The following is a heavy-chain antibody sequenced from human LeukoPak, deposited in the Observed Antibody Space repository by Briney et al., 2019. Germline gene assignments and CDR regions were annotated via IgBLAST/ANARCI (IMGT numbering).Heavy chain of an antibody. D-gene: IGHD3-16*01. Sequence: GGSLRLSCAASGFTFSGYWMRWVRQAPGKGLEWVSRINIDGATTNYADSVKGRFTISRDNAKNTLHLQMNSLRADDTAVYYCVRGGVGTGVWFDPWGQGTLVTVSS. J-gene: IGHJ5*02. CDR1: GFTFSGYW. V-gene: IGHV3-74*01. CDR3: VRGGVGTGVWFDP. CDR2: INIDGATT.